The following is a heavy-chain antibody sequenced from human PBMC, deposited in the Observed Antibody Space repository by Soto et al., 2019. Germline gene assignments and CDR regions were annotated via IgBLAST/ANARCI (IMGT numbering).Heavy chain of an antibody. Sequence: ASVKVSCKASGYTLRSYGISWVRQAPGQGLEWVGWISAYNGDTHYAPKFQDRITLTTETSTDTAYMELRSLRLDDKAVYYCARDWSRYYDNSGLIWFYWGQGSLVTVSS. CDR1: GYTLRSYG. D-gene: IGHD3-22*01. V-gene: IGHV1-18*04. J-gene: IGHJ4*02. CDR2: ISAYNGDT. CDR3: ARDWSRYYDNSGLIWFY.